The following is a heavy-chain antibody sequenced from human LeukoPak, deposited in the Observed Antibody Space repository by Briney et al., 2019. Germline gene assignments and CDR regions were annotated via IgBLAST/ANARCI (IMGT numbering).Heavy chain of an antibody. CDR2: IYYSGST. CDR1: GGSISSYY. V-gene: IGHV4-59*01. CDR3: ARGSIAARNDAFDI. D-gene: IGHD6-6*01. J-gene: IGHJ3*02. Sequence: SETLSLTCTVSGGSISSYYWSWIRQPPGKGLEWIGYIYYSGSTNYNPSLKSRVTISVDTSKNQFSLKLSSVTAADTAVYYCARGSIAARNDAFDIWGQGTMVTVSS.